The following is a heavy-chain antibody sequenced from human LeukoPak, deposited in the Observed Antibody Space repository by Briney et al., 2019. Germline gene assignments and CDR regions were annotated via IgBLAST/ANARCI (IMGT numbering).Heavy chain of an antibody. Sequence: SETLSLTCTVSGGSISSYYWSWIRQPPGKGLEWIGYIYYSGSTNYNPSLKSRVTISVDTSKNQFSLKLSSVTAADTAVYYCARGTVVTSDAFDIWGQGTMVTVSS. J-gene: IGHJ3*02. D-gene: IGHD4-23*01. V-gene: IGHV4-59*01. CDR2: IYYSGST. CDR3: ARGTVVTSDAFDI. CDR1: GGSISSYY.